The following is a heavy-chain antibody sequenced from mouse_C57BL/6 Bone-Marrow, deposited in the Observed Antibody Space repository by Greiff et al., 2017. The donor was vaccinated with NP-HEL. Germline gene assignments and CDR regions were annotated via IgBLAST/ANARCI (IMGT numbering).Heavy chain of an antibody. CDR3: ARERGYDGYFDV. CDR1: GYTFTSYG. CDR2: IYPRSGTT. D-gene: IGHD2-2*01. Sequence: VQLQQPGAELARPGASVKLSCKASGYTFTSYGISWVKPRTGPGLEWIGEIYPRSGTTYYNEKFKGKATLTADKSSSTAYMELRSLTSEDSAVYFCARERGYDGYFDVWGTGTTVTVSS. J-gene: IGHJ1*03. V-gene: IGHV1-81*01.